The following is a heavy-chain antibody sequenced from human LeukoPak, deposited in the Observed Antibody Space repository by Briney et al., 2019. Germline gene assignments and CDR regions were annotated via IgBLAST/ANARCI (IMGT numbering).Heavy chain of an antibody. D-gene: IGHD6-13*01. CDR3: ARGGGYSSSPVDY. CDR1: GFTFRTYW. Sequence: GGSLRLSCVASGFTFRTYWVHWVRQAPGKGLVWVSSINSAGSRTNYADSVRGRVTISRDNAKNTLYLQMNSLTAEDTAVYYCARGGGYSSSPVDYWGQGTLVTVSS. CDR2: INSAGSRT. V-gene: IGHV3-74*01. J-gene: IGHJ4*02.